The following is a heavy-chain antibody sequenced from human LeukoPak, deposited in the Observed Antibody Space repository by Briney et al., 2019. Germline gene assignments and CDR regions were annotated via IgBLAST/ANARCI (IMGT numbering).Heavy chain of an antibody. J-gene: IGHJ4*02. Sequence: PSETLSLTCTVSGVSIFSSYWNWVRQPPGKGLEWIGYVHYSGSTNYNPSLKSRVTISVDTSKNQFSLKVSSVTAADTAVYYCARGGYPQWLVTRYFDYWGQGTLVTVSS. V-gene: IGHV4-59*12. CDR1: GVSIFSSY. CDR3: ARGGYPQWLVTRYFDY. D-gene: IGHD6-19*01. CDR2: VHYSGST.